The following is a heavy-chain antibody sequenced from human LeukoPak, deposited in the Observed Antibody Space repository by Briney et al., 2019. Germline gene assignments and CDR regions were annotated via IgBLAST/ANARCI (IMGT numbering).Heavy chain of an antibody. V-gene: IGHV3-30*18. CDR2: ISYDGSNK. D-gene: IGHD3-22*01. CDR3: AKVPYYYDSSGYLDY. CDR1: GFTFSSYA. Sequence: GGSLRLSCAASGFTFSSYAMSWVRQAPGKGLEWVAVISYDGSNKYYADSVKGRFTISRDNSKNTLYLQMNSLRAEDTAVYYCAKVPYYYDSSGYLDYWGQGTLVTVSS. J-gene: IGHJ4*02.